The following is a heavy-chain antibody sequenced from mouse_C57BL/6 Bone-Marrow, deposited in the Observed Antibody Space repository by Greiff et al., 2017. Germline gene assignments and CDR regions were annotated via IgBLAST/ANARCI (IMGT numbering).Heavy chain of an antibody. D-gene: IGHD1-1*01. J-gene: IGHJ2*01. CDR3: ARWGDYGSGYDD. CDR1: GYTFTSYG. V-gene: IGHV1-81*01. CDR2: IYPRSGNT. Sequence: QVQLQQSGAELARPGASVKLSCKASGYTFTSYGISWVKQRTGQGLEWIGEIYPRSGNTYYNEKFKGKATLTADKSSSTAYMELRSLTSEDSAVYFCARWGDYGSGYDDWGQGTTLTVSS.